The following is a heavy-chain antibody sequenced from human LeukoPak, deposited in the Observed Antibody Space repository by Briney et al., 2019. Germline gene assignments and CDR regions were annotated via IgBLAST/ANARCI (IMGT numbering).Heavy chain of an antibody. CDR3: ARDYYDSSGYAEYFQH. CDR1: GYTFTNYG. D-gene: IGHD3-22*01. V-gene: IGHV1-18*01. CDR2: ISAYNGNT. Sequence: ASVNVSCKASGYTFTNYGISWMRQAPGQGLEWMGWISAYNGNTNYAQKLQGRVTMTTDTSTSTAYMELRSLRSEDTAVYYCARDYYDSSGYAEYFQHWGQGTLVTVSS. J-gene: IGHJ1*01.